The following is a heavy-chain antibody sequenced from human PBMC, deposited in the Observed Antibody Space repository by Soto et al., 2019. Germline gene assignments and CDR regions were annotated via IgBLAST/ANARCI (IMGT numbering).Heavy chain of an antibody. V-gene: IGHV3-72*01. D-gene: IGHD1-26*01. CDR3: MGDSMRGGGFDY. CDR1: GFSFSDHH. J-gene: IGHJ4*02. CDR2: IRSKAHSYTT. Sequence: EVQLVESGGGLVQPGGSLRLSCETSGFSFSDHHMDWVRQAPGKGLEWIARIRSKAHSYTTYYAASVKDRFTISRDDSKNSLYLQMNSLKTEDTALYYCMGDSMRGGGFDYWGQGTLVTVSS.